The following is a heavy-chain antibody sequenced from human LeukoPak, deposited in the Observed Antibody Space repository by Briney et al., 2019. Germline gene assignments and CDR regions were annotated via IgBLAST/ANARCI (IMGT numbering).Heavy chain of an antibody. V-gene: IGHV1-2*06. CDR3: ARVRYYYDSSGNTYFDC. CDR1: GYTFTGYY. D-gene: IGHD3-22*01. CDR2: INPNSGGT. J-gene: IGHJ4*02. Sequence: ASVKVSCKASGYTFTGYYMHWVRQAPGQGLEWMGRINPNSGGTNYAQKFQGRVTMTRDTSISTAYMELSRLRSDDTAVYYCARVRYYYDSSGNTYFDCWGQGTLVTVSS.